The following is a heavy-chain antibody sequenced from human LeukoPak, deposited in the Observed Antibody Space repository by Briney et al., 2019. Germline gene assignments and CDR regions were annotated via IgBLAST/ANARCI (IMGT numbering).Heavy chain of an antibody. CDR3: ARDRITYYYDSSGYYYFDY. V-gene: IGHV4-4*07. J-gene: IGHJ4*02. CDR1: GGSISSYY. Sequence: PSETLSLTCTVSGGSISSYYWSWIRQPAGKGLEWIGRIYTSGSTNYKPSLKSRVTMSVDTSKNQFSLKLSSVTAADTAVYYCARDRITYYYDSSGYYYFDYWGQGTLVTVSS. D-gene: IGHD3-22*01. CDR2: IYTSGST.